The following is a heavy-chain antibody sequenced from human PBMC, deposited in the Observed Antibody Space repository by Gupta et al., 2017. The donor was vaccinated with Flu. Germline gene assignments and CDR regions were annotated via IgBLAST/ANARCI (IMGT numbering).Heavy chain of an antibody. CDR1: GFNFDKYA. CDR2: INSISSYM. D-gene: IGHD3-22*01. CDR3: ARGYRREDLDSTDHYGGYDVFDI. V-gene: IGHV3-21*01. Sequence: EVQLVESGGGLVKPGGSLRLSCAASGFNFDKYAMNWVRQAPGKGLEWVSSINSISSYMYYVDSVKGRFTTSRDNAKNSLYLQMNSLRAEDTAVYYCARGYRREDLDSTDHYGGYDVFDIWGQGTTVTVSS. J-gene: IGHJ3*02.